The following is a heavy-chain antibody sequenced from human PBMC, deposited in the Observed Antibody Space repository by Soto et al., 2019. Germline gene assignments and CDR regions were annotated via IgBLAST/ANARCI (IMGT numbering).Heavy chain of an antibody. D-gene: IGHD3-3*01. Sequence: QVQLVQSGAEVKKPGASVKVSCKASGYTFTSYDINWVRQATGQGLEWMGWMNPNSGNTGYAQKFQGRVTMTRNTYISTAYMELSSLRSDDTAVYYCARTPLHYDFWSGLVSPIAQKNGEWDYWGQGTLVTVSS. CDR1: GYTFTSYD. V-gene: IGHV1-8*01. J-gene: IGHJ4*02. CDR3: ARTPLHYDFWSGLVSPIAQKNGEWDY. CDR2: MNPNSGNT.